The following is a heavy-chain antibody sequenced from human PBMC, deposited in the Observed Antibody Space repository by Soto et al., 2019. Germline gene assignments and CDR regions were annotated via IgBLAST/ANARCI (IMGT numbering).Heavy chain of an antibody. J-gene: IGHJ5*02. D-gene: IGHD3-22*01. CDR2: IYYSGST. CDR3: ARDLRYYDSSGYYGAVWFDP. Sequence: QVQLQESGPGLVKPSETLSLTCTVSGGSVSSGSYYWSWIWQPPGKGLEWIGYIYYSGSTNYNPSLKSRVTISVDTSKNQFSLKLSSVTAADTAVYYCARDLRYYDSSGYYGAVWFDPWGQGTLVTVSS. V-gene: IGHV4-61*01. CDR1: GGSVSSGSYY.